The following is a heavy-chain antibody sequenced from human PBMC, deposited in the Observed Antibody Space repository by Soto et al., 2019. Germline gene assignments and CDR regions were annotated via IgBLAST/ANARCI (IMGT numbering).Heavy chain of an antibody. CDR2: IYYSGST. J-gene: IGHJ4*02. Sequence: SETLSLTCTVSGGSISISSYYWAWIRQPPGKGLEWIGSIYYSGSTYYNPSLKSRVTISVDTSKNQFSLKLSSVTAADTAVYYCARRGSGSYSDYWGQGTLVTVSS. CDR3: ARRGSGSYSDY. V-gene: IGHV4-39*01. D-gene: IGHD3-10*01. CDR1: GGSISISSYY.